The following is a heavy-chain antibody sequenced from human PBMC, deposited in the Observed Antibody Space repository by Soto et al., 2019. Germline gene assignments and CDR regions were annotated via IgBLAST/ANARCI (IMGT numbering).Heavy chain of an antibody. V-gene: IGHV1-69*13. CDR2: IIPIFGTA. J-gene: IGHJ4*02. D-gene: IGHD5-18*01. CDR3: ATEREDTANVPGY. Sequence: GASVKVSCKASGGTFSSYAISWVRQAPGQGLEWMGGIIPIFGTANYAQKFQGRVTITADESTSTAYMELSSLRSEDTAVYYCATEREDTANVPGYWGQGTLVTVSS. CDR1: GGTFSSYA.